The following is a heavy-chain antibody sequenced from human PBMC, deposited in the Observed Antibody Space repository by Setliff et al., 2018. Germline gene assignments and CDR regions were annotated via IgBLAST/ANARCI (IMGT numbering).Heavy chain of an antibody. CDR3: AKDAMITSGGDWYFDL. J-gene: IGHJ2*01. Sequence: LRLSCAASKFTFSNYGMHWVRQAPGKGLEWVAFIRYDGNNKYYAESVKGRFTISRDNSKNTLSLQMNSLKTEDTAVYCCAKDAMITSGGDWYFDLWGRGTLVTVSS. CDR1: KFTFSNYG. CDR2: IRYDGNNK. V-gene: IGHV3-30*02. D-gene: IGHD3-16*01.